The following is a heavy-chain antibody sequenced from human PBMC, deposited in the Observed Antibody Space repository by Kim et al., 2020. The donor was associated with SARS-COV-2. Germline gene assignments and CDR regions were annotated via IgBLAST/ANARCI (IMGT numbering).Heavy chain of an antibody. CDR2: ISSSGSTI. V-gene: IGHV3-48*03. CDR3: ASESGWLQAYFDL. CDR1: GFTFSSYE. D-gene: IGHD5-12*01. J-gene: IGHJ2*01. Sequence: GGSLRLSCAASGFTFSSYEMNWVRQAPGKGLEWVSYISSSGSTIYYADSVKGRFTISRDNAKNSLYLQMNSLRAEDTAVYYCASESGWLQAYFDLWGRGTLVTVSS.